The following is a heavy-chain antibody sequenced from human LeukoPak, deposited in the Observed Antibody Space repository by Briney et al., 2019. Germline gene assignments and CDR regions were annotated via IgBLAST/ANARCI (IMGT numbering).Heavy chain of an antibody. V-gene: IGHV3-23*01. Sequence: GGSLRLSCAASGFTFSSYAMSWVRQAPGKGLEWVSAISGSGGSTYYADSVKGRFTISRDSSKNTLYLQMNSLRAEDTAVYYCARGLRFLEWFDYWGQGTLVTVSS. D-gene: IGHD3-3*01. J-gene: IGHJ4*02. CDR2: ISGSGGST. CDR1: GFTFSSYA. CDR3: ARGLRFLEWFDY.